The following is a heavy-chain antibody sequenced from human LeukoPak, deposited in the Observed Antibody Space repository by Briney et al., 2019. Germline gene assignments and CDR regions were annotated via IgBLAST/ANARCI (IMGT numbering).Heavy chain of an antibody. CDR3: AKTIEGGSYLYYYGMDV. Sequence: GGSLRLSCAASGFTFSSYAMHWVRQAPGKGLEWVAVISYDGSNKYYADSVKGRFTISRDNSKNTLYLQMNSLRAEDTAVYYCAKTIEGGSYLYYYGMDVWGQGTTVTVSS. V-gene: IGHV3-30-3*02. CDR1: GFTFSSYA. CDR2: ISYDGSNK. D-gene: IGHD1-26*01. J-gene: IGHJ6*02.